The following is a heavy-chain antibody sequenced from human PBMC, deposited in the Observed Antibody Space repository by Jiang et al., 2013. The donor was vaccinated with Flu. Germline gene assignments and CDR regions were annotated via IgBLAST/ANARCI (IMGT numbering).Heavy chain of an antibody. CDR2: ISSSSSYI. Sequence: LVKPGGSLRLSCAASGFTFSSYSMNWVRQAPGKGLEWVSSISSSSSYIYYADSVKGRFTISRDNAKNSLYLQMNSLRAEDTAVYYCARDSLIVVVPAAMDYWGQGTLVTVSS. CDR3: ARDSLIVVVPAAMDY. D-gene: IGHD2-2*01. J-gene: IGHJ4*02. CDR1: GFTFSSYS. V-gene: IGHV3-21*01.